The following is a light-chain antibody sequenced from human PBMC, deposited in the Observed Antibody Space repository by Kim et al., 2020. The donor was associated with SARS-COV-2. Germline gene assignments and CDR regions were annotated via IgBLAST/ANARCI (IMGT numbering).Light chain of an antibody. V-gene: IGLV7-46*01. CDR1: TGTVTSRHY. CDR3: LLFYSGISV. CDR2: DTS. J-gene: IGLJ3*02. Sequence: QAVVTQEPSLTVSPGGTVTLTCGSSTGTVTSRHYPYWFQQKPGQAPKTLIYDTSDRHSWTPARFSGSLLGDKAPLTLSGAQPEDEADYYCLLFYSGISVFGGGTQLTVL.